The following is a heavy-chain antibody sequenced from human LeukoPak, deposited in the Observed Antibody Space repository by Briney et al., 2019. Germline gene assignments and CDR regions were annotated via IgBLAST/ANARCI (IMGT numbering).Heavy chain of an antibody. CDR3: ARMGATTDWFDP. CDR1: GGSFSGYY. J-gene: IGHJ5*02. Sequence: SETLSLTCAVYGGSFSGYYWSWIRQPPGKGLEWIGEINHSGSTNYSPSLKSRVTISVDTSKNQFSLKLSSVTAADTAVYYCARMGATTDWFDPWGQETLVTVSS. CDR2: INHSGST. V-gene: IGHV4-34*01. D-gene: IGHD1-26*01.